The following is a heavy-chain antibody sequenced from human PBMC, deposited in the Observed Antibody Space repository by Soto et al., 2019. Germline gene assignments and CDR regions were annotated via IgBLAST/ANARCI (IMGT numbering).Heavy chain of an antibody. CDR2: INHSGST. D-gene: IGHD4-17*01. J-gene: IGHJ4*02. Sequence: QVQLQQWGAGLLKPSETLSLTCAVYGGSFSGYYWSWIRQPPGKGLEWIGEINHSGSTNYNPSLKNRVTISVDTSKNQFSLKLSSVTAADTAVYYCARAYGGNSGVFDYWGQGTLVTVSS. V-gene: IGHV4-34*01. CDR3: ARAYGGNSGVFDY. CDR1: GGSFSGYY.